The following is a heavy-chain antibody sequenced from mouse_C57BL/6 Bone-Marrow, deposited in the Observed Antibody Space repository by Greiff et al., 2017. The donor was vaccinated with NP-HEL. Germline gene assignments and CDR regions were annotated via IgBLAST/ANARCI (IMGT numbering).Heavy chain of an antibody. J-gene: IGHJ1*03. CDR3: VRHGNQTIWYFDV. CDR1: GFSFNTYA. Sequence: EVKLMESGGGLVQPKGSLKLSCAASGFSFNTYAMNWVRQAPGKGLEWVARIRSKSNNYATYYADSVKDRFTISRDDSESMLYLQMNNLKTEDTAMYYCVRHGNQTIWYFDVWGTGTTVTVSS. D-gene: IGHD2-1*01. V-gene: IGHV10-1*01. CDR2: IRSKSNNYAT.